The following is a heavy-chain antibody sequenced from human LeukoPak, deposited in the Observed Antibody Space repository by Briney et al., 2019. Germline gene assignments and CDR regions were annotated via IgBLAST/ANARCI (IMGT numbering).Heavy chain of an antibody. D-gene: IGHD3-10*01. J-gene: IGHJ4*02. CDR3: ARYHDVLLWFGELSAGAFDY. Sequence: PGGSLRLSCAASGFTFSSYGMHWVRQAPGKGLEWVAFIRYDGSNKYYADSVKGRFTISRDNSKNTLYLQMNSLRAEDTAVYYCARYHDVLLWFGELSAGAFDYWGQGTLVTVSS. CDR2: IRYDGSNK. V-gene: IGHV3-30*02. CDR1: GFTFSSYG.